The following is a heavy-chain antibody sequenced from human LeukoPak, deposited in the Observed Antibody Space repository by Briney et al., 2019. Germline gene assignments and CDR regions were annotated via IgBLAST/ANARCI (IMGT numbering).Heavy chain of an antibody. Sequence: SVNVSCTASVVTFTGFVISWVREAPGQGLEWMGGLIPMVGVATYTRQFQVRLTLTTDKSTSTAYMELSSLRSEDPALYFCARVYGGYDVGCFDIWGQGTMVIVSS. J-gene: IGHJ3*02. CDR2: LIPMVGVA. CDR3: ARVYGGYDVGCFDI. D-gene: IGHD5-12*01. V-gene: IGHV1-69*10. CDR1: VVTFTGFV.